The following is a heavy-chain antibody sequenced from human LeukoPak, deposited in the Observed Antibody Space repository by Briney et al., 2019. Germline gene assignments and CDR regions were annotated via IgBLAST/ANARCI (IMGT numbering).Heavy chain of an antibody. V-gene: IGHV3-69-1*01. CDR3: ARFGVSYGSSYFDY. CDR2: ISSSSYI. J-gene: IGHJ4*02. Sequence: ETLSLTCTVSGGSISSSSYYWGWIRQPPGKGLEWVSSISSSSYIYYADSVKGRFTISRDNAKNSLYLQMNSLRAEDTAVYYCARFGVSYGSSYFDYWGQGTLVTVSS. CDR1: GGSISSSSYY. D-gene: IGHD5-18*01.